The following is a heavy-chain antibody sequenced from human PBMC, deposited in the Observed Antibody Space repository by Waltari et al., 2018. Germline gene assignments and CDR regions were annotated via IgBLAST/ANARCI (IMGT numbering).Heavy chain of an antibody. D-gene: IGHD3-16*01. V-gene: IGHV3-23*01. J-gene: IGHJ4*02. CDR2: ISGSGDNT. CDR3: AKGGVYYTAY. Sequence: EVLLLESGGGLVQPGGSLSLSCAASGFNFSTDAMSWVRQAPVKGLEWVSAISGSGDNTYYADSVKGRFTISRDNSKNTLYLQMNNLRAEDTAVYYCAKGGVYYTAYWGQGTLVTVSP. CDR1: GFNFSTDA.